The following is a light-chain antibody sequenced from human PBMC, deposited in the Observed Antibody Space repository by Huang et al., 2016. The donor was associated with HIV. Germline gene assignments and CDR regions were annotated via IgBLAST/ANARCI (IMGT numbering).Light chain of an antibody. Sequence: EIVLTQSPAILYLSPGERATLSCRASQSVSSDLAWYQQKPGQAPRLLIYDTSSRATGLPARFSGSVSVTDFTLTISSLEPEDFAVYYCQQRSNWPPWTFGQGTKVDIK. CDR3: QQRSNWPPWT. CDR1: QSVSSD. CDR2: DTS. J-gene: IGKJ1*01. V-gene: IGKV3-11*01.